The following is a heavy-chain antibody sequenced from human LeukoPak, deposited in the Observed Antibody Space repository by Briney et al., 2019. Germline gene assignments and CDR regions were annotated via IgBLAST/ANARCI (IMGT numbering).Heavy chain of an antibody. D-gene: IGHD1-14*01. CDR3: VVVAEPPGSDGFDV. V-gene: IGHV3-74*01. J-gene: IGHJ3*01. CDR2: INADGTTT. Sequence: GGSLRLSCAASGFTFGNSWVHWVRQAPGKGLVWVSLINADGTTTTYADSVKGRFTISRDNARNTVSLQMNSLTIEDTAVYYCVVVAEPPGSDGFDVWGQGTMIAVSS. CDR1: GFTFGNSW.